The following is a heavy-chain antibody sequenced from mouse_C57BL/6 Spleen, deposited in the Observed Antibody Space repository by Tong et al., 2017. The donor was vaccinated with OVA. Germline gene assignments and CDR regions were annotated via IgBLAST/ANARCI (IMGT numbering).Heavy chain of an antibody. J-gene: IGHJ2*01. Sequence: EVQLQESGGGLVKPGGSLKLSCAASGFTFSSYAMSWVRQTPEKRLEWVATISDGGSYTYYPDNVKGRFTISRDNAKNNLYLQMSHLKSEDTAMYYCARVYYGSSYEDYWGQGTTLTVSS. CDR3: ARVYYGSSYEDY. CDR2: ISDGGSYT. V-gene: IGHV5-4*01. D-gene: IGHD1-1*01. CDR1: GFTFSSYA.